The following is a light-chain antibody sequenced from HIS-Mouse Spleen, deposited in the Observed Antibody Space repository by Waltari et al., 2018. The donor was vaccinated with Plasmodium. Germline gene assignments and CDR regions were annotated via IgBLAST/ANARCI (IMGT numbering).Light chain of an antibody. CDR1: KLGDKY. V-gene: IGLV3-1*01. CDR2: QVS. J-gene: IGLJ2*01. Sequence: SYELTQPPSVSVSPGQTASITCTGDKLGDKYACWYQQKPGQSPVLVLYQVSKRPSGIPERFSGSNSGNTATLTISGTQAMDEADYYCQAWDSSTAVFGGGTKLTVL. CDR3: QAWDSSTAV.